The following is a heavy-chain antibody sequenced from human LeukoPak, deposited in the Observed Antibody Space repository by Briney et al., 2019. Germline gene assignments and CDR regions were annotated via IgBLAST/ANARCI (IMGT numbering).Heavy chain of an antibody. CDR2: INPNSGGT. CDR3: AREYPTKILTYNWNDVGWFDP. D-gene: IGHD1-1*01. V-gene: IGHV1-2*02. J-gene: IGHJ5*02. CDR1: GYTFTGYY. Sequence: ASVKVSCKASGYTFTGYYMHWVRQAPGQGLEWMGWINPNSGGTNYAQKFQGRVTMTRDTSISTAYMELSRLRSDDTAVYYCAREYPTKILTYNWNDVGWFDPWGQGTLVTVSS.